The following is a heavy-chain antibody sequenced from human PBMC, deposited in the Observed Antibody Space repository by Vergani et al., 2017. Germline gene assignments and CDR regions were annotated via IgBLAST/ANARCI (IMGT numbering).Heavy chain of an antibody. CDR1: GFTFDDYG. CDR2: INWNGGST. V-gene: IGHV3-20*04. D-gene: IGHD3-22*01. Sequence: EVQLVESGGGVVRPGGSLRLSCAVSGFTFDDYGMSWVRQAPGKGLEWVSGINWNGGSTGYADSVKGRFTISRDNAKNFLYLQMNILRAEDTALYYCARAVKHSRDSITGWDYWGQGTLVTVSS. J-gene: IGHJ4*02. CDR3: ARAVKHSRDSITGWDY.